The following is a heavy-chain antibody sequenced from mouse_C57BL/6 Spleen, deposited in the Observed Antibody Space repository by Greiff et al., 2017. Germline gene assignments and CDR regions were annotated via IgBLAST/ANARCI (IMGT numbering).Heavy chain of an antibody. Sequence: VKLVESGAELVKPGASVKISCKASGYAFSSYWMNWVKQRPGKGLEWIGQIYPGDGDTNYNGKFKGKATLTADKSSSTAYMQLSSLTSEDSAVYFCARSAGNLYYFDYWGQGTTLTVSS. CDR1: GYAFSSYW. V-gene: IGHV1-80*01. CDR3: ARSAGNLYYFDY. J-gene: IGHJ2*01. CDR2: IYPGDGDT. D-gene: IGHD2-1*01.